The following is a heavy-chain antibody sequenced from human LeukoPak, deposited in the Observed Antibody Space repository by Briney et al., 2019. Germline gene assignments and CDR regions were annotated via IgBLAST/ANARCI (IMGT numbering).Heavy chain of an antibody. CDR3: ARDSARAADY. CDR2: ISSSSSYI. J-gene: IGHJ4*02. CDR1: GFTFSSYA. V-gene: IGHV3-21*01. Sequence: GGSLRLSCVGSGFTFSSYAMNWVRQAPGKGLEWVSSISSSSSYIYYADSVKGRFTISRDNAKNSLYLQMNSLRAEDTAVYYCARDSARAADYWGQGTLVTVSS. D-gene: IGHD2-15*01.